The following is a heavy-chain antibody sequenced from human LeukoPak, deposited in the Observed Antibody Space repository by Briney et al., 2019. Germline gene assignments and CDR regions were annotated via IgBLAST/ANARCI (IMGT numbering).Heavy chain of an antibody. D-gene: IGHD3-10*01. V-gene: IGHV3-30*02. J-gene: IGHJ4*02. CDR3: AKHGSGSYED. CDR2: IRYDGSNE. CDR1: GFTFRSYG. Sequence: GGSLGLSCAASGFTFRSYGMHWVRQAPGKGLEWVAFIRYDGSNENYAVSVKGRFTISRDNSKNTLYLQMNSLRLEDTAVYYCAKHGSGSYEDWGQGTLVTVS.